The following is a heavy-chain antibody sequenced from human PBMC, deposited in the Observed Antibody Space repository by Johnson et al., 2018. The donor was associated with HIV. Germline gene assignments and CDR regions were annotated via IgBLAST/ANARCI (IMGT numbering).Heavy chain of an antibody. Sequence: VQLMESGGGLVQPGGSLRLSCAASGFTFSSYWMSWVRQAPGKGLEWVANIKQDGSEKYYVDSVKGRFTISSDNAKNSQYLQMNRLRAEDTAVYYCASVLLWFRGQRGYDAFDIWGQGTMVTVSS. CDR3: ASVLLWFRGQRGYDAFDI. CDR1: GFTFSSYW. D-gene: IGHD3-10*01. CDR2: IKQDGSEK. J-gene: IGHJ3*02. V-gene: IGHV3-7*05.